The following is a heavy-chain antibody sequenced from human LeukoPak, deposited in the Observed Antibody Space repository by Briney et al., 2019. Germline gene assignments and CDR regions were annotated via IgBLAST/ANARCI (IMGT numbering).Heavy chain of an antibody. CDR2: IIPILGIA. Sequence: ASVKVSCKASGYTFTSYDINWVRQAPGQGLEWMGRIIPILGIANYAQKFQGRVTITADKSTSTAYMELSSLRSEDTAVYYCARIRNGGDYWGQGTLVTVSS. CDR3: ARIRNGGDY. V-gene: IGHV1-69*04. CDR1: GYTFTSYD. J-gene: IGHJ4*02.